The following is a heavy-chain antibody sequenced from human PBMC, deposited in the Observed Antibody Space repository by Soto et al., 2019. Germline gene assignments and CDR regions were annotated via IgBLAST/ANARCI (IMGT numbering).Heavy chain of an antibody. CDR3: AASCVACGGFNYYGMDV. Sequence: QVQLQESGPGLVKPSQTLSLTCTVSGGSISSGGYYWYWIRQHPGKGLEWIGYIYYSGTTYYNPSLNSRVTISVDTSKNQFSLKLSYVTAADTAVYYCAASCVACGGFNYYGMDVWGQGTTVTVSS. J-gene: IGHJ6*02. CDR1: GGSISSGGYY. V-gene: IGHV4-31*03. D-gene: IGHD2-21*01. CDR2: IYYSGTT.